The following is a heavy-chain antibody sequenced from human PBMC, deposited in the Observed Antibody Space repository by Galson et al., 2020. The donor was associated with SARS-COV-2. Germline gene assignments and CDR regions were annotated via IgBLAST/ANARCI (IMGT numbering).Heavy chain of an antibody. CDR2: TYYRPKWNY. J-gene: IGHJ3*01. V-gene: IGHV6-1*01. CDR3: VRVFRWWSDAFDV. CDR1: GDRVSSESSG. D-gene: IGHD2-15*01. Sequence: SQTLSLTCSISGDRVSSESSGWYWIRQSPARGLEWLGRTYYRPKWNYDYAMFLRSRITINPDTSKNQVSLQLKSVTPEDTAVYYCVRVFRWWSDAFDVWGQGTMVTVSS.